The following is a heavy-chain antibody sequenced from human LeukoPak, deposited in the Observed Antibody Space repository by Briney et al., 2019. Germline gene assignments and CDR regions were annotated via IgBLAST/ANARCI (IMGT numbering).Heavy chain of an antibody. CDR3: AREGDSSGYYSIFDY. Sequence: SETLSLTCTVSGGSISSYYWSWIRQPAGKGLEWIGRIYTSGSTNYNPSLKSRVTMSVDTSKNQFSLKLSSVTAADTAVYYCAREGDSSGYYSIFDYWGQGTLVTVSS. D-gene: IGHD3-22*01. CDR2: IYTSGST. CDR1: GGSISSYY. J-gene: IGHJ4*02. V-gene: IGHV4-4*07.